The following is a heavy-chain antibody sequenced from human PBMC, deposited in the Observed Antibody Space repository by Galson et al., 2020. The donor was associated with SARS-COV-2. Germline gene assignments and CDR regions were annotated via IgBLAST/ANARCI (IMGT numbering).Heavy chain of an antibody. J-gene: IGHJ4*02. D-gene: IGHD6-19*01. CDR1: GYSFTNYW. CDR3: ARHGASSGWYEWIDY. V-gene: IGHV5-51*01. CDR2: IYPDDSYT. Sequence: GESLKISCRTSGYSFTNYWIGWVRQMPGKGLEWMGIIYPDDSYTIYSPSFQGQVTISADKSISTAFLQWSSLKASDTAMYYCARHGASSGWYEWIDYWGQGTLVTVSS.